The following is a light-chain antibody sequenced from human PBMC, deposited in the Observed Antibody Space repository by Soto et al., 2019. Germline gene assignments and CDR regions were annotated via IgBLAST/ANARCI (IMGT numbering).Light chain of an antibody. CDR1: SSNIGSYA. CDR2: SND. CDR3: AAWDDSLTGPAV. V-gene: IGLV1-44*01. J-gene: IGLJ2*01. Sequence: QTVVTQPPSASGTPGQRVTISCSGSSSNIGSYAVNWYQQLPGTAPKLLIYSNDQRPSGVPDRFSGSKSGTSASLAIGGLQSEDEADYYCAAWDDSLTGPAVFGGGTQLTVL.